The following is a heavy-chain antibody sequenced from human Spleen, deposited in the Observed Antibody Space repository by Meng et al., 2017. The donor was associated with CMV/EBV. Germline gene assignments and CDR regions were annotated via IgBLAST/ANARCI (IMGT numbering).Heavy chain of an antibody. J-gene: IGHJ4*02. CDR2: INCNSGSI. Sequence: SLKISCAASRFTFDDYVMHWVRQAPGKGLEWVSGINCNSGSIDYADSVKGRFTISRDNAKNSLYLQMNSLRAEDTAVYYCARDIYGGGGWPDYWGQGTLVTVSS. D-gene: IGHD4-17*01. CDR1: RFTFDDYV. CDR3: ARDIYGGGGWPDY. V-gene: IGHV3-9*01.